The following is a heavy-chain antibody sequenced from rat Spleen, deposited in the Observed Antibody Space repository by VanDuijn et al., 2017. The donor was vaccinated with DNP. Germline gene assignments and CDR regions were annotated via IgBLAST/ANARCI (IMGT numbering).Heavy chain of an antibody. Sequence: EVQLVESGGGLVQPGRSLKLSCVASGFSFRDYDMAWVRQAPKKGLEWVASISASGGSTSYRDSVKGRFTISRDNAKSILYLQMDSLGSEDTATFYCTTDFERGYWGQGVMVTVSS. CDR3: TTDFERGY. V-gene: IGHV5-20*01. CDR1: GFSFRDYD. J-gene: IGHJ2*01. D-gene: IGHD1-11*01. CDR2: ISASGGST.